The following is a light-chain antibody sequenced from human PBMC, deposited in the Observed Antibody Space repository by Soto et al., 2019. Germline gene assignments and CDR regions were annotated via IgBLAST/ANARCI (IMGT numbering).Light chain of an antibody. CDR2: DDN. J-gene: IGLJ1*01. V-gene: IGLV1-51*01. CDR3: GSWDSSLSAYV. CDR1: SSNIGGNS. Sequence: SVLTQPPSVSAAPGQKVTISCSGGSSNIGGNSVSWYQQLPGTAPKLLIYDDNKRPSGIPDRFSGSKSGTSATLGITGVQTGDEADYYCGSWDSSLSAYVCGTGTKVTVL.